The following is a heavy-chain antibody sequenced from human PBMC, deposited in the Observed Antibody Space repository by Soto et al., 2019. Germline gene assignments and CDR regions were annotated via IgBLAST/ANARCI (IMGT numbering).Heavy chain of an antibody. CDR2: IYYSGST. CDR3: ARTYCRGGSCYPPDY. V-gene: IGHV4-31*03. CDR1: GGSISSGGYY. Sequence: QVQLQESGPGLVKPSQTLSLTCTVSGGSISSGGYYWSWFRQHPGKGLEWIGYIYYSGSTSYNPSLKRRVTISLDTSENQFSLRLSSVTAADTAVYYCARTYCRGGSCYPPDYWGQGTLVTVSS. J-gene: IGHJ4*02. D-gene: IGHD2-15*01.